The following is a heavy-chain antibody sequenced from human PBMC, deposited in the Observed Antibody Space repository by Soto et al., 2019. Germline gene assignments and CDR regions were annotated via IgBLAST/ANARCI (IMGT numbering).Heavy chain of an antibody. CDR2: IYYSGST. CDR3: ARQVVDAAVAGAGSFDY. D-gene: IGHD6-19*01. Sequence: SETLSPTCTFSCGSISSGDYYWGWVRQPPGKGLEWIGYIYYSGSTYYSPSLQSRVTISADTSKDQFSLKLTSVTAADTAVYYCARQVVDAAVAGAGSFDYWGQGTLVTVSS. CDR1: CGSISSGDYY. V-gene: IGHV4-39*01. J-gene: IGHJ4*02.